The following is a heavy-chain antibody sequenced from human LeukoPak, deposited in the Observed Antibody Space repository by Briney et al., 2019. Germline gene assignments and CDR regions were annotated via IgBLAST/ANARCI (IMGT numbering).Heavy chain of an antibody. CDR2: INHSGST. V-gene: IGHV4-34*01. D-gene: IGHD6-13*01. CDR1: GGSFSGYY. J-gene: IGHJ5*01. CDR3: ARGQQLVPPVFSRSFPRISGPINS. Sequence: SETLCLTCAVYGGSFSGYYWSWIRQPPGKGLEWIGEINHSGSTNYNPSLKSRVTISVDTSKNQFSLKLSSVTAADTAVYYCARGQQLVPPVFSRSFPRISGPINSGGQGTLVTVSS.